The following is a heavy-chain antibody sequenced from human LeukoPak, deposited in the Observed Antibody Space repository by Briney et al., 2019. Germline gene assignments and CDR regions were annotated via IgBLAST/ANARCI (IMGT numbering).Heavy chain of an antibody. V-gene: IGHV1-2*02. CDR3: TRSSWDCSSGSCYTNMNFDY. Sequence: ESLKVSCKASGYTFDGYYIHWVRRAPGQGLEWLGWINPDKGDARTAQKFRDRVIMTTDKSLATAYMEVINLSSDDTAVYFCTRSSWDCSSGSCYTNMNFDYWGQGTLVTVSS. CDR1: GYTFDGYY. CDR2: INPDKGDA. D-gene: IGHD2-15*01. J-gene: IGHJ4*02.